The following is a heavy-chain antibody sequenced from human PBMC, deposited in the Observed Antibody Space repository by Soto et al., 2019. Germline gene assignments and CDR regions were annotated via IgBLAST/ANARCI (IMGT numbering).Heavy chain of an antibody. J-gene: IGHJ6*02. CDR1: GGTFSSYA. CDR3: ARARRWLPQSPYGMDV. CDR2: IIPIFGTA. V-gene: IGHV1-69*13. D-gene: IGHD5-12*01. Sequence: SVKVSCMASGGTFSSYAISWVRQAPGQGLEWMGGIIPIFGTANYAQKFQGRVTITADESTSTAYMELSSLRSEDTAVYYCARARRWLPQSPYGMDVWGQGTTVTVSS.